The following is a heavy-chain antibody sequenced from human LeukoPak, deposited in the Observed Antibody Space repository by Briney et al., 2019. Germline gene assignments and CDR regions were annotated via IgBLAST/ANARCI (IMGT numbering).Heavy chain of an antibody. Sequence: SVKVSCKASGGTFSSYAISWVRRAPGQGLEWMGGIIPIFGTANYTQKFQGRVTITADESTSTAYMELSSLRSEDTAVYYCAREEAAVAGINWFDPWGQGTLVTVSS. CDR3: AREEAAVAGINWFDP. V-gene: IGHV1-69*01. J-gene: IGHJ5*02. D-gene: IGHD6-19*01. CDR1: GGTFSSYA. CDR2: IIPIFGTA.